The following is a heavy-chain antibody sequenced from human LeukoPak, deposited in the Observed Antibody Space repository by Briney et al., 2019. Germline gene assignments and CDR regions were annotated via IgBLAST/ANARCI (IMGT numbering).Heavy chain of an antibody. Sequence: GESLKIACKGSGYSFTTYWIGWVRQAPGKGPEWISFISSSSTSIYYADSVKGRFTISRDNAENSLYLQMNSLRAEDTAIYYCAREAPPDSGFDYWGQGTLVTVSS. J-gene: IGHJ4*02. V-gene: IGHV3-48*04. D-gene: IGHD3-10*01. CDR3: AREAPPDSGFDY. CDR1: GYSFTTYW. CDR2: ISSSSTSI.